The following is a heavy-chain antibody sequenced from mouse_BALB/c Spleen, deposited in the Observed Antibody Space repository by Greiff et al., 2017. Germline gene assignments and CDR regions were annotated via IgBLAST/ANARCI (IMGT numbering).Heavy chain of an antibody. J-gene: IGHJ1*01. D-gene: IGHD1-1*01. CDR2: IRNKANGYTT. CDR1: GFTFTDYY. Sequence: EVQLVESGGGLVQPGGSLRLSCATSGFTFTDYYMSWVRQPPGKALEWLGFIRNKANGYTTEYSASVKGRFTISRDNSQSILYLQMNTLRAEDSATYYCARSPYYYGSSGYFDVWGAGTTVTVSS. CDR3: ARSPYYYGSSGYFDV. V-gene: IGHV7-3*02.